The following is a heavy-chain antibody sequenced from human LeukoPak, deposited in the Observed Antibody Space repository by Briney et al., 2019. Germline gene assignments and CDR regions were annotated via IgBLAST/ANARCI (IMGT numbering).Heavy chain of an antibody. CDR3: ARDLYIGTGYYKLYYYYGMDV. D-gene: IGHD3-9*01. J-gene: IGHJ6*02. V-gene: IGHV4-4*07. Sequence: SETLSLTCTVSGGSISSYYWSWIRQPAGKGLEWIGRIYTSGSTNYNPSLKSRVTMSVDTSKNQFSLKLSSVTAADTAVYYCARDLYIGTGYYKLYYYYGMDVWGQGTTVTVSS. CDR2: IYTSGST. CDR1: GGSISSYY.